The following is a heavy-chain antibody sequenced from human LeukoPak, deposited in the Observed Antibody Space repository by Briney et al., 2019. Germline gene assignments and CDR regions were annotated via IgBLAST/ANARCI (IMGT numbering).Heavy chain of an antibody. CDR2: ISSSSSTT. CDR3: ARDLYSGSYYDFDY. V-gene: IGHV3-48*01. J-gene: IGHJ4*02. Sequence: PGGSLRLSCAASGFSFSDYNMNWVRQAPGKGLEWVAYISSSSSTTHYADSVTGRSSISRDNAKSSLYLQMNSLRVEDTAVYYCARDLYSGSYYDFDYWGQGTLVTVSS. CDR1: GFSFSDYN. D-gene: IGHD1-26*01.